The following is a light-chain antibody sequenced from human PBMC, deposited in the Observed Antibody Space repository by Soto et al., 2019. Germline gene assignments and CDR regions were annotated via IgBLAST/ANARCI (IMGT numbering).Light chain of an antibody. CDR2: WAS. J-gene: IGKJ2*01. CDR3: XXYYDTPYT. CDR1: QSVLYSSNNKNY. Sequence: DIVMTQSPDSLAVSLGERATINCKSSQSVLYSSNNKNYLAWYQQKPGQPPKLLIYWASTRESGVPDRFSGXGSGTXXXXXXXXLQAXDVXXXXXXXYYDTPYTFGQGTKLEIK. V-gene: IGKV4-1*01.